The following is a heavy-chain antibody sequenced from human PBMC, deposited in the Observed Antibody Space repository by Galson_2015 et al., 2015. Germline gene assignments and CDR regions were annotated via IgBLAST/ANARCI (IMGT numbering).Heavy chain of an antibody. D-gene: IGHD5-24*01. CDR1: GFTFSTYT. Sequence: SLRLSCAASGFTFSTYTMNWVRQAPGKGLEWVSSISSRNTYIYYADSVKGRFTISRDNAQNSLYLQMNSLRVEDTAVYYCARDYKLNGGFDYWGQGTLVAVSS. CDR2: ISSRNTYI. CDR3: ARDYKLNGGFDY. J-gene: IGHJ4*02. V-gene: IGHV3-21*01.